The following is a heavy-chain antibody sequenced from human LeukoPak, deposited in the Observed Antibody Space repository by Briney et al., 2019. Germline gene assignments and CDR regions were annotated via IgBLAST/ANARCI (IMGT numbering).Heavy chain of an antibody. CDR3: ARQGSYYDSSGYSLDAFDI. CDR2: IYYSGST. Sequence: SETLSLTCTVSGGSISSSSYYWGWIHQPPGKGLEWIGSIYYSGSTYYNPSLKSRVTISVDTSKNQFSLKLSSVTAADTAVYYCARQGSYYDSSGYSLDAFDIWGQGTMVTVSS. V-gene: IGHV4-39*01. D-gene: IGHD3-22*01. CDR1: GGSISSSSYY. J-gene: IGHJ3*02.